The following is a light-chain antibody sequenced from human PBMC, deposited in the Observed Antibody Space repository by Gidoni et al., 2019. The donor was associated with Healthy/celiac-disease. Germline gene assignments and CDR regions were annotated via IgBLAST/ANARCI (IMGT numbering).Light chain of an antibody. V-gene: IGLV2-11*01. CDR3: CSYAGSSYVV. CDR1: SSDVCGYNY. Sequence: QSALTQPRSVSGSPGQSVTISCTGTSSDVCGYNYVSWYQQHPGKAPKLMIYDVSKRPSGVPDRFSGSKSGNTASLTISGLQAEDEADYYCCSYAGSSYVVFGGGTKLTVL. CDR2: DVS. J-gene: IGLJ2*01.